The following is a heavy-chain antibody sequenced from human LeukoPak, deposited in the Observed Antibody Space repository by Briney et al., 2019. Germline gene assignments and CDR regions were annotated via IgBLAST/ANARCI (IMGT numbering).Heavy chain of an antibody. CDR1: GYTFTGYY. Sequence: ASVKVSCKASGYTFTGYYMHWVRQAPGQGLEWMGWINPNSGGTNYAQKFQGRVTMTRDTSISTAYMELSRLRSDDTTVYYCASQSSRDPDYYYYYYGMDVWGQGTTVTVSS. V-gene: IGHV1-2*02. J-gene: IGHJ6*02. D-gene: IGHD3-10*01. CDR3: ASQSSRDPDYYYYYYGMDV. CDR2: INPNSGGT.